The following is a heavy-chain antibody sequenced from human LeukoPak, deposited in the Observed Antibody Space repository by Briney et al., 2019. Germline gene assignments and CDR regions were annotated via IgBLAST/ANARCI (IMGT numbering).Heavy chain of an antibody. V-gene: IGHV3-7*01. CDR2: VKKDESEK. J-gene: IGHJ4*02. CDR1: GFTFSNNW. CDR3: ARIGRAYYYDSSGYYYFDY. Sequence: PGGSLRLSCAASGFTFSNNWMTWVRQAPGKGLEWVASVKKDESEKYYVDSVKGRFTISRDNAKNSLYLQMNSLRAEDTAVYYCARIGRAYYYDSSGYYYFDYWGQGTLVTVSS. D-gene: IGHD3-22*01.